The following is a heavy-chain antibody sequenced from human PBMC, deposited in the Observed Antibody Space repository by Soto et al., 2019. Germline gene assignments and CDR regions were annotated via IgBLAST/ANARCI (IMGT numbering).Heavy chain of an antibody. CDR1: GFTFSNYG. Sequence: GGSLRLSCAASGFTFSNYGMHWVRQAPGKGLEWVAVIWYDGSNKYYADSVKGRFSISRDNSKNTVYLQMNSLRAEDTAVYHCAKEYTSGWYYFDYWGQGTLVTVSS. V-gene: IGHV3-30*02. CDR2: IWYDGSNK. J-gene: IGHJ4*02. D-gene: IGHD6-19*01. CDR3: AKEYTSGWYYFDY.